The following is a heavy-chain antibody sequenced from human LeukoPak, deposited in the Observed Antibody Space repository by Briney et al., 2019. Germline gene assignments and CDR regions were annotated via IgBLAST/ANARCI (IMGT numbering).Heavy chain of an antibody. CDR1: GYTFTGYY. D-gene: IGHD5-12*01. V-gene: IGHV1-2*02. Sequence: GASVKVSCKASGYTFTGYYMHWVRQAPGQGVEWMGGINPNSGGTNYAQKFQGRVTMTRDTSISTAYMELSRLRSDDTAVYYCALSGGYSGTLFDYWGQGTLVTVSS. CDR3: ALSGGYSGTLFDY. CDR2: INPNSGGT. J-gene: IGHJ4*02.